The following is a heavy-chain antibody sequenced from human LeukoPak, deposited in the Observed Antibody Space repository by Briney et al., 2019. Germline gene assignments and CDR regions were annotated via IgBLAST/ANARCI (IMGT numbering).Heavy chain of an antibody. J-gene: IGHJ3*02. CDR3: AREDRAYYYDNSGYYFDAFDI. Sequence: GSSVKVSCKASGGTFSSYAISWVRQAPGQGLEWMGGIVPIFGTANYAQKFQGRVTITADESTSTAYMELSSLRPEDTAVYYCAREDRAYYYDNSGYYFDAFDIWGQGTMVTVSS. CDR2: IVPIFGTA. V-gene: IGHV1-69*01. CDR1: GGTFSSYA. D-gene: IGHD3-22*01.